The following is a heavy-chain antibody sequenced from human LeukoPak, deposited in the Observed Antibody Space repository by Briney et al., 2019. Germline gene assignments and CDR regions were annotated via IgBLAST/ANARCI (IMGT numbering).Heavy chain of an antibody. J-gene: IGHJ1*01. D-gene: IGHD1-1*01. CDR1: GFTFSSYS. Sequence: VGSLRLSCAASGFTFSSYSMNWVRQAPGKGLEWVSSISSSGSTIYYADSVKGRFTISRDNAKNSLYLQMNSLRAEDTAVYYCARSRYRFREVEYFQHWGQGTLVTVSS. CDR3: ARSRYRFREVEYFQH. V-gene: IGHV3-48*04. CDR2: ISSSGSTI.